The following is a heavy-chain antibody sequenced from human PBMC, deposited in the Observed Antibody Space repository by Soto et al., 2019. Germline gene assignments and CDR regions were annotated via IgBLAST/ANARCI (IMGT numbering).Heavy chain of an antibody. D-gene: IGHD4-17*01. Sequence: QVQLVQSGAEVKKPGASVKVSCKASGYTFTSYDINWVRQATGQGLEWMGWMNPNSGNTGYAQKFQGRVTMTRNTSISTAYMELSSMISEDTAMYYCARRRKDSGDYYYGMDVWGLGTTVTVSS. J-gene: IGHJ6*02. CDR3: ARRRKDSGDYYYGMDV. V-gene: IGHV1-8*01. CDR2: MNPNSGNT. CDR1: GYTFTSYD.